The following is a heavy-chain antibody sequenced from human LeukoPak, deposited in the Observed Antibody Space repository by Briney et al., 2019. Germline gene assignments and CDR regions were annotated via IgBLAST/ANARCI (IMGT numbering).Heavy chain of an antibody. CDR3: ARVLSGRGSLYSYYYYMDV. Sequence: GGSLRLSCAASGITFSGYDMNWVRQAPGKGLEWVSVIYSGGSKYYADSVKGRFTISRDNSKNTLYLQMNSLRAEDTAVYYCARVLSGRGSLYSYYYYMDVWGKGTTVTISS. V-gene: IGHV3-53*01. D-gene: IGHD3-10*01. CDR2: IYSGGSK. J-gene: IGHJ6*03. CDR1: GITFSGYD.